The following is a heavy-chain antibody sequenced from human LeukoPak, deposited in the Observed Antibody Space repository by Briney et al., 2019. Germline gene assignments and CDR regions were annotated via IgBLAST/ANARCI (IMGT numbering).Heavy chain of an antibody. CDR3: ASEVATVVSDAFDI. D-gene: IGHD4-23*01. Sequence: PGGTLRLSCAASGFTFSSYWMSWVRQAPGKGLEWVANIKQDGSEKYYVDSVKGRFTISRDNAKNSLYLQMNSLRAEDTAVYYCASEVATVVSDAFDIWGQGTMVTVSS. J-gene: IGHJ3*02. CDR1: GFTFSSYW. CDR2: IKQDGSEK. V-gene: IGHV3-7*01.